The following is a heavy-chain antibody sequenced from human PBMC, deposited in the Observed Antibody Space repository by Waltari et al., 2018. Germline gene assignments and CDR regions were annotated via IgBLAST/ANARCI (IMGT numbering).Heavy chain of an antibody. Sequence: EVQLVESGGGLVQPGGSLRLSCAASGFTFSSYWMHWVRQAPGKGRVWGSRINRDVSSTSYADSVKGRFTISRDNAKNTLYLQMNSLRAEDTAVYYCARDYSSSFYGMDVWGQGITVTVSS. CDR2: INRDVSST. CDR1: GFTFSSYW. J-gene: IGHJ6*02. D-gene: IGHD6-6*01. V-gene: IGHV3-74*01. CDR3: ARDYSSSFYGMDV.